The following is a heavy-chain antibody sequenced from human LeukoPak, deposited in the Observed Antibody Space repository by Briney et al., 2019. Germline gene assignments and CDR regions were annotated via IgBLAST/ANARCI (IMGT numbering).Heavy chain of an antibody. Sequence: SVKVSCKASGGTLSSYTISWVRQAPGQGLEGMGRIIPILGIANYAQKFQGRVTISADKSTSTAYMELSSLRSEDTAVYYCARDGGAPVVVPAAINWFDPWGQGTLVTVSS. CDR1: GGTLSSYT. V-gene: IGHV1-69*04. D-gene: IGHD2-2*01. J-gene: IGHJ5*02. CDR3: ARDGGAPVVVPAAINWFDP. CDR2: IIPILGIA.